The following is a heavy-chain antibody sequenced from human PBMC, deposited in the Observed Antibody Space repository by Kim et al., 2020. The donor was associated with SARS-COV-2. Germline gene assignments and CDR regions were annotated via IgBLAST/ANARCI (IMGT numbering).Heavy chain of an antibody. V-gene: IGHV4-34*01. CDR3: ASYYYGMDV. J-gene: IGHJ6*02. CDR1: GGSFSGYY. CDR2: INHSGST. Sequence: SETLSLTCAVYGGSFSGYYWSWIRQPPGKGLEWIGEINHSGSTNYNQSLKSRVTISVDTSKNQFSLKLSSVTAADTAVYYCASYYYGMDVWGQGTTVTVSS.